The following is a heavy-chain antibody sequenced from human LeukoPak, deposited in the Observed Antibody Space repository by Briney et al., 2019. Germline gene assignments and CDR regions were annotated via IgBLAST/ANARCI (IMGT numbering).Heavy chain of an antibody. CDR1: GFTFNTYS. J-gene: IGHJ1*01. Sequence: GGSLRLSCAASGFTFNTYSMNWVRQAPGKGLEWVSSISSSSGYMSHADAVKGRFTISRDNAKNTVYLQMNSLRAEDTAVYYCVRDLTWGQGTLVTVSS. CDR2: ISSSSGYM. V-gene: IGHV3-21*04. CDR3: VRDLT.